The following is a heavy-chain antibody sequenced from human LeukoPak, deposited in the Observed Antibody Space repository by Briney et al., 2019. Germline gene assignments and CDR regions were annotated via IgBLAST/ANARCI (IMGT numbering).Heavy chain of an antibody. V-gene: IGHV3-21*01. CDR1: GFTFSSYS. D-gene: IGHD6-13*01. Sequence: GGSLRLSCAASGFTFSSYSMNWVRQAPGKGLEWVSSISSSSYIYYADSVKGRFTISRDNAKNSLYLQMNSLRAEDTAVYYCASSSSSWSNYYYYYMDVWGKGTTVTVSS. J-gene: IGHJ6*03. CDR3: ASSSSSWSNYYYYYMDV. CDR2: ISSSSYI.